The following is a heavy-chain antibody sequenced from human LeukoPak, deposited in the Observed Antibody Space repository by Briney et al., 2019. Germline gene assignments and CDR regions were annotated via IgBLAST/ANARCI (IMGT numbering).Heavy chain of an antibody. CDR1: GGSFSGYY. V-gene: IGHV4-34*01. CDR2: INHSGST. CDR3: ARGSLWFGLYFDY. J-gene: IGHJ4*02. Sequence: SETLSLTCAVYGGSFSGYYWSWIRQPPGKGLEWIGEINHSGSTNYNPSLKSRVTTSVDTSKNQFSLKLSSVTAADTAVYYCARGSLWFGLYFDYWGQGTLVTVSS. D-gene: IGHD3-10*01.